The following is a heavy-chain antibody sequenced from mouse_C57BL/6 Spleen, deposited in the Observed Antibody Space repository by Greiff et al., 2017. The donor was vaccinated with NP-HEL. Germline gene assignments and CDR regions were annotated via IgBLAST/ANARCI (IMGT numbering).Heavy chain of an antibody. CDR1: GFTFSDYG. Sequence: EVMLVESGGGLVKPGGSLKLSCAASGFTFSDYGMHWVRQAPEKGLEWVAYISSGSSTIYYADTVKGRFTISRDNAKNTMFLQMTSLRSADTAMYYCARFKYYYGSSYRAMDYWGQGTSVTVSS. D-gene: IGHD1-1*01. J-gene: IGHJ4*01. CDR2: ISSGSSTI. CDR3: ARFKYYYGSSYRAMDY. V-gene: IGHV5-17*01.